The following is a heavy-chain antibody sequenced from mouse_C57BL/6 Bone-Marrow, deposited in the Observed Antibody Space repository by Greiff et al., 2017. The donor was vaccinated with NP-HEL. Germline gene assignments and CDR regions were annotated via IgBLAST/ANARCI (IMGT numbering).Heavy chain of an antibody. Sequence: EVKLVESGPVLVKPGASVKMSCKASGYTFTDYYMNWVKQSHGKSLEWIGVINPYNGGTSYNQKFKGKATLTVDKSSSTAYMELNSLTSEDSAVYYCARSLITTVGAYWGQGTLVTVSA. V-gene: IGHV1-19*01. D-gene: IGHD1-1*01. J-gene: IGHJ3*01. CDR2: INPYNGGT. CDR3: ARSLITTVGAY. CDR1: GYTFTDYY.